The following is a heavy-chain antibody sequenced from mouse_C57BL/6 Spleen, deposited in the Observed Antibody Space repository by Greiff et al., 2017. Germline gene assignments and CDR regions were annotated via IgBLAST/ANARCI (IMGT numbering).Heavy chain of an antibody. J-gene: IGHJ1*03. CDR1: GFNIKNTY. Sequence: VQLQQSVAELVRPGASVKLSCTASGFNIKNTYMHWVKQRPEQGLEWFGRIVTANGNTKYAPKLQGQVTLTADTSYNTAHQQHSILTSENTTNYCGARAIYYDCEVDVWGTGTTVTVSS. V-gene: IGHV14-3*01. CDR3: ARAIYYDCEVDV. D-gene: IGHD2-4*01. CDR2: IVTANGNT.